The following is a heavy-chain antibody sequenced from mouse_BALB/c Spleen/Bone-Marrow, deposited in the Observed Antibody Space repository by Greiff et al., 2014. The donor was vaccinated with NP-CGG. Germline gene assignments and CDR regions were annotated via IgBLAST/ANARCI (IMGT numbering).Heavy chain of an antibody. J-gene: IGHJ3*01. Sequence: VQLQQSGAELAKPGASVKMSCKASGYTFTSYWMHWVKQRPGQGLEWIGYINPSTGYTEYNQKFKDKATLTADKSSSTAYMQRGSLTSEDSAVYYCAGGKGYGYVWFAYWGQGTLVTVSA. V-gene: IGHV1-7*01. D-gene: IGHD1-2*01. CDR1: GYTFTSYW. CDR3: AGGKGYGYVWFAY. CDR2: INPSTGYT.